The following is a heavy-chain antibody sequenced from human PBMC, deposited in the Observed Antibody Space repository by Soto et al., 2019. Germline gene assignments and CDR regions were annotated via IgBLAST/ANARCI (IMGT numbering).Heavy chain of an antibody. CDR1: GGSISSGGYY. D-gene: IGHD4-17*01. CDR2: IYYSGST. V-gene: IGHV4-31*03. J-gene: IGHJ2*01. Sequence: QVQLQESGPGLVKPSQTLSLTCTVSGGSISSGGYYWSWIRQHPGKGLEWIGYIYYSGSTYYNPSLKSRVTISVDTSKNQFSLQLSSVTAADKAVYYCAREMTTVTTSGYFDLWGRGTLVTVSS. CDR3: AREMTTVTTSGYFDL.